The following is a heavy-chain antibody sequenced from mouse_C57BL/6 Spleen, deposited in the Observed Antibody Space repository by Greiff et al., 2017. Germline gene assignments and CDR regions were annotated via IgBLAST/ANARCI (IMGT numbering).Heavy chain of an antibody. D-gene: IGHD2-5*01. CDR2: IDPSDSYT. CDR3: ARSRNSNPFDD. CDR1: GYTFTSYW. V-gene: IGHV1-69*01. J-gene: IGHJ2*01. Sequence: QVQLQQPGAELVMPGASVKLSCKASGYTFTSYWMHWVKQRPGQGLEWIGEIDPSDSYTNYNQKFKGKSTLTVDKSSSTAYMQLSSLTSEDSAGYYCARSRNSNPFDDWGQGTTLTVSS.